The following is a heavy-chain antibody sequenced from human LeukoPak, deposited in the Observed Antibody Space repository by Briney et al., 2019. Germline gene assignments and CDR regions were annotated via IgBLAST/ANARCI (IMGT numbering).Heavy chain of an antibody. V-gene: IGHV1-18*01. CDR3: SRARTVGYYDSSGF. D-gene: IGHD3-22*01. CDR1: GYPFTSYG. CDR2: ISPADGKT. J-gene: IGHJ4*02. Sequence: ASVKVSCKTAGYPFTSYGLSWIRQAPGQGLEWIGWISPADGKTRFSQKFVGRVTLTTDTPTTTVNMELRSLRSDDTAVYYCSRARTVGYYDSSGFWGQGTLVTVSS.